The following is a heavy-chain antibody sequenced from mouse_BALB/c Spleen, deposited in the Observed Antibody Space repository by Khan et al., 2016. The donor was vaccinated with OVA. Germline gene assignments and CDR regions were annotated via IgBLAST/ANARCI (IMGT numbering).Heavy chain of an antibody. J-gene: IGHJ3*01. Sequence: VQGVESGAELARPGASVKMSCKASGYTFTSYTIHWIKQRPGQGLEWIGYINPSSGYTNYNQKFKDKATLTADKSSTTAYMQLSSLTSDDSAVDYCARDGAYYRNDGWFAYWGQGTLVTVSA. CDR1: GYTFTSYT. D-gene: IGHD2-14*01. CDR2: INPSSGYT. V-gene: IGHV1-4*01. CDR3: ARDGAYYRNDGWFAY.